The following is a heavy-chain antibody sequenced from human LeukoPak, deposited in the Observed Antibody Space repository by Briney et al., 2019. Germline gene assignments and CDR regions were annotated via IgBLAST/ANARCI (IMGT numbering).Heavy chain of an antibody. CDR3: ARGLGGAAAGIFDY. J-gene: IGHJ4*02. CDR2: INPNSGGT. D-gene: IGHD6-13*01. V-gene: IGHV1-2*04. Sequence: MXWXXQXPGXGLXWMGWINPNSGGTNYAQKFQGWVTMTRDTSISTAYMELSRLRSDDTAVYYCARGLGGAAAGIFDYWGQGTLVTVSS.